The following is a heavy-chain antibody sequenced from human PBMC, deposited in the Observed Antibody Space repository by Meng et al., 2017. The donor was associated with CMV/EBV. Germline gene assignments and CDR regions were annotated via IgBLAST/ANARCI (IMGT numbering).Heavy chain of an antibody. CDR3: AVTVDTAAYYFDY. J-gene: IGHJ4*02. CDR2: IIPIFGTA. D-gene: IGHD5-18*01. V-gene: IGHV1-69*05. CDR1: GGTFSSYA. Sequence: CKASGGTFSSYAISWVRQAPGQGLKWMGGIIPIFGTANYAQKFQGRVTITTDESTSTAYMELSSLRSEDTAVYYCAVTVDTAAYYFDYWGQGTLVTVSS.